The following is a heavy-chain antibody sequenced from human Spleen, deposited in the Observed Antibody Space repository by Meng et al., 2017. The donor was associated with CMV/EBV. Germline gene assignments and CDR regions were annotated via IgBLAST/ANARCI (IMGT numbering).Heavy chain of an antibody. D-gene: IGHD6-6*01. CDR2: IYYSGST. CDR3: ARERGAGSSSSGYNWFDP. V-gene: IGHV4-39*07. Sequence: ISSSSDYWGWIRQHPGKGLEWIGSIYYSGSTYYNPSLKSRVTISVDTSKNQFSLKLSSVTAADTAVYYCARERGAGSSSSGYNWFDPWGQGTLVTVSS. J-gene: IGHJ5*02. CDR1: ISSSSDY.